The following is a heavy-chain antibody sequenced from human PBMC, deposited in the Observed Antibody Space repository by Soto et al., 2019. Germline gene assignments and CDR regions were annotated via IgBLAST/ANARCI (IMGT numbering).Heavy chain of an antibody. J-gene: IGHJ4*02. CDR1: GFTFNNYA. Sequence: GGSLRLSCAASGFTFNNYAMHWGRQAPGKGLEWMAVISYDGSSKYYADSVKGRFTISRDSSKNTLYLQMNSLRAEDTAVYYCARIGIPDYYDSSGYAYWGQGTLVTVSS. V-gene: IGHV3-30*03. CDR3: ARIGIPDYYDSSGYAY. D-gene: IGHD3-22*01. CDR2: ISYDGSSK.